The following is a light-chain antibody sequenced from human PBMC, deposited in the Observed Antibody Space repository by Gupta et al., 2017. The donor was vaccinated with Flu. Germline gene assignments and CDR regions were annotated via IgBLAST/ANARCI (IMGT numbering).Light chain of an antibody. J-gene: IGLJ3*02. CDR3: ATWDSSLSVGV. CDR1: SSKIGNNY. V-gene: IGLV1-51*01. CDR2: DNN. Sequence: SSSKIGNNYVTWYQQLPGTAPKLLIYDNNKRPSGIPDRFSASKSGTSATLGITGLQTGDEADYYCATWDSSLSVGVFGGGTKLTVL.